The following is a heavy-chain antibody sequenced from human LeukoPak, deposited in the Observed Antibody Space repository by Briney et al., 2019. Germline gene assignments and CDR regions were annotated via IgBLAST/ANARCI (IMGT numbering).Heavy chain of an antibody. V-gene: IGHV4-30-4*01. J-gene: IGHJ5*02. D-gene: IGHD2-21*02. CDR2: IYYSGST. CDR3: AREHGDDNWFDP. CDR1: GGSISSGDYY. Sequence: SETLSLTCTVSGGSISSGDYYWSWIRQPPGKGLEWIGYIYYSGSTYYNPSLKSRVTISVDTSKNQFSLKLSSVTAADTAVYYCAREHGDDNWFDPWGQGTLVTVSS.